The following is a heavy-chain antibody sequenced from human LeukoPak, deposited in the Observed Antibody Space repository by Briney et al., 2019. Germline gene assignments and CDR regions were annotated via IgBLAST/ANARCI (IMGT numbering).Heavy chain of an antibody. V-gene: IGHV4-4*07. CDR2: IYTIGST. D-gene: IGHD3-3*01. CDR3: ARESIKIFGEVIKQTRPIDN. Sequence: PSETLSLTCTVAGASISSYYWSWIRPPAGKVLDWIGRIYTIGSTNFNPSLKSRVTMSVDTSKNQSSLKLSSVTAADTAVYYCARESIKIFGEVIKQTRPIDNWGQGTLVTVSS. CDR1: GASISSYY. J-gene: IGHJ4*02.